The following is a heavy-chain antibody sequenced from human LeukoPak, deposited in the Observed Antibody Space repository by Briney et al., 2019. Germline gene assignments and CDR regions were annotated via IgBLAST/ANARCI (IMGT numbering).Heavy chain of an antibody. V-gene: IGHV1-18*01. CDR2: ISAFNVNT. Sequence: GASVKVSCKASGYTFTSYGFSWVRQAPGQGLEWMGWISAFNVNTHYAQNLQGRVTLTTDTSTSTAYMELRNLRSDDTAVYFCARGELSFDYWGQGTLVTVSS. CDR1: GYTFTSYG. D-gene: IGHD1-7*01. CDR3: ARGELSFDY. J-gene: IGHJ4*02.